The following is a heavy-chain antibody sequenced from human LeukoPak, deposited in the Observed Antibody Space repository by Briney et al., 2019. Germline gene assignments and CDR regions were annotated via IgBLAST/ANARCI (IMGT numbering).Heavy chain of an antibody. Sequence: PGGSLRLSCAASGFTFSSYWMSWVRQAPGKGLEWVANIKQDGSEKYYVDSVKGRFTISRDNAKNSLYLQMNSLRAEDTAVYCCARRIAAAGRGIGGYFDYWGQGTLVTVSS. J-gene: IGHJ4*02. CDR2: IKQDGSEK. CDR1: GFTFSSYW. V-gene: IGHV3-7*03. D-gene: IGHD6-13*01. CDR3: ARRIAAAGRGIGGYFDY.